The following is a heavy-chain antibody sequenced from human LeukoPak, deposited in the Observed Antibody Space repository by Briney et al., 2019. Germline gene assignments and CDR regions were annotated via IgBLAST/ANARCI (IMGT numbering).Heavy chain of an antibody. V-gene: IGHV3-30*18. CDR2: ISYDGSNK. CDR3: AKDRESSGWYRGYFDY. Sequence: GGSLRLSCAASGFTFSSYGMHWVRQAPGKGLEWVAVISYDGSNKYYADSVKGRFTISRDNSKNTLYLQMNSLRAEDTAVYYCAKDRESSGWYRGYFDYWGQGTLVTVSS. CDR1: GFTFSSYG. D-gene: IGHD6-19*01. J-gene: IGHJ4*02.